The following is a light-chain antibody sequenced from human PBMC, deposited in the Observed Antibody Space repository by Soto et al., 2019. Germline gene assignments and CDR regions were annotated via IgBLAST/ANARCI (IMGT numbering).Light chain of an antibody. CDR1: QSVGRS. Sequence: IVMTQSPATLSVSPGERATLSCRASQSVGRSLAWYQQKPGQAPRLLMYGTSARATGIPATFSGSGSGTEFTLTISSLQSEDFAVYYCQQYNNWPPELTFGGGTKVEIK. CDR2: GTS. CDR3: QQYNNWPPELT. V-gene: IGKV3-15*01. J-gene: IGKJ4*01.